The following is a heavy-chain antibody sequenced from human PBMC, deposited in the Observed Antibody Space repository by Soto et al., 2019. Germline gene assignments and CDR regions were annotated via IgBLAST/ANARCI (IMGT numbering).Heavy chain of an antibody. CDR1: GSPSSIHP. Sequence: EVQLVESGGDLVHPGGSRRPSCEPPGSPSSIHPINWFRQPPGKGLDFFSGLSGNGRSTYYANSVKGRFTISRDNSKNTLYLQMGSLRAEDTAVYYCARVRQDYGDYDYWGQGTLVTVSS. J-gene: IGHJ4*02. CDR2: LSGNGRST. D-gene: IGHD4-17*01. V-gene: IGHV3-64*01. CDR3: ARVRQDYGDYDY.